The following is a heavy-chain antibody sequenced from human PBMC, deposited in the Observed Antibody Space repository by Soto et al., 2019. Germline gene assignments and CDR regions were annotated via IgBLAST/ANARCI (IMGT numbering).Heavy chain of an antibody. CDR1: GGSISSGGYY. V-gene: IGHV4-31*03. D-gene: IGHD3-22*01. Sequence: SETLSLTCTVSGGSISSGGYYWSWIRQHPGKGLEWIGYIYYSGSTYYNPSLKSRVTISVDTSKNQFSLKLSSVTAADTAVYYCARDMGSGYYFPFDYWGQGTLVTVSS. J-gene: IGHJ4*02. CDR2: IYYSGST. CDR3: ARDMGSGYYFPFDY.